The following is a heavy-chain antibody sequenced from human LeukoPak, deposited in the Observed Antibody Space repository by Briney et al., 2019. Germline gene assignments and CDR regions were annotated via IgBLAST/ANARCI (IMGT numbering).Heavy chain of an antibody. CDR3: ARGPNYGSANDAFDI. D-gene: IGHD3-10*01. V-gene: IGHV3-11*01. CDR1: GFTFSDYY. Sequence: GGSLRLSCAASGFTFSDYYMSWIRQAPGKGLEWVSYISSSGSTIYYADSVKGRFTISRDNAKNSLYLQMNSLRAEDTAVYYRARGPNYGSANDAFDIWGQGTMVTVSS. J-gene: IGHJ3*02. CDR2: ISSSGSTI.